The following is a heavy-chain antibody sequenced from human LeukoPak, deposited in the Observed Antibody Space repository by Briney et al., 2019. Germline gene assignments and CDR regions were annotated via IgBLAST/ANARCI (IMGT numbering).Heavy chain of an antibody. CDR1: GYSFTRYW. V-gene: IGHV5-51*01. Sequence: GESLKISCKGSGYSFTRYWIGWVRQMPGKGLEWMGIIYPGDSDTRYSPSFQGQVTISADKSISTAYLQWSSLKASDTAMYYCARIITMVRGVINDAFDIWGQGTMVTVSS. D-gene: IGHD3-10*01. CDR3: ARIITMVRGVINDAFDI. CDR2: IYPGDSDT. J-gene: IGHJ3*02.